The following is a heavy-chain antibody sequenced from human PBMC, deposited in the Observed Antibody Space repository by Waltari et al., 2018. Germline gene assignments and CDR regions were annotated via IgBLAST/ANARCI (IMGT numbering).Heavy chain of an antibody. D-gene: IGHD3-10*01. V-gene: IGHV1-8*01. CDR2: MNPNSGNT. CDR3: ARGNSAALADY. J-gene: IGHJ4*02. CDR1: GYTFTSYD. Sequence: QVQLVQSGAEVKTPGPSLKVPCKDSGYTFTSYDINWVRQATGQGLEWMGWMNPNSGNTGYAQKFQGRVTMTRNTSISTAYMELSSLRSEDTAVYYCARGNSAALADYWGQGTLVTVSS.